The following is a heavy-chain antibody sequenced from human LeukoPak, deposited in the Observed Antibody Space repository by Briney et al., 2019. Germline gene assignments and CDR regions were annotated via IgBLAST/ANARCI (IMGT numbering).Heavy chain of an antibody. J-gene: IGHJ4*02. D-gene: IGHD6-13*01. CDR2: ISGSGGST. Sequence: PGGSLRLSCAASGFTFSSYAMSWVRQAPGKGLEWVSAISGSGGSTYYADSVKGRFTISRDNSKNTLYLQMDSLRAEDTAVYYCARRAAAGYYFDYWGQGTLVTVSS. CDR3: ARRAAAGYYFDY. V-gene: IGHV3-23*01. CDR1: GFTFSSYA.